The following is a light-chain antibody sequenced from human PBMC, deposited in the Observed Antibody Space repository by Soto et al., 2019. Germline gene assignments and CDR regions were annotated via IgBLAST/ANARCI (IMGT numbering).Light chain of an antibody. CDR1: QGISSY. Sequence: DIXLTQSPSFLSASVGDRVTITCRASQGISSYLAWYQQKPGKAPKLLIYAASTLQSGVPSRFSGSGSGTEFTLTISSLQPEDFATYYCQQLNSYPPSTFGQGTKVEIK. J-gene: IGKJ1*01. CDR2: AAS. V-gene: IGKV1-9*01. CDR3: QQLNSYPPST.